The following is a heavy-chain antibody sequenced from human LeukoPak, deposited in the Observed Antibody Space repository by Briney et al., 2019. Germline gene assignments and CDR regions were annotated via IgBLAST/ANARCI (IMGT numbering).Heavy chain of an antibody. CDR3: ARDKSAGADTGSSFYY. J-gene: IGHJ4*02. CDR2: IKEDGSEK. CDR1: GFTFGNYW. D-gene: IGHD3-10*01. Sequence: GGSLRLSCVASGFTFGNYWMTWVRQAPGKGLEWVASIKEDGSEKYYVDSVKGRFTFSRDNAKNSLYLQMDNLRAEDTAVYYCARDKSAGADTGSSFYYWGQGALVTVSS. V-gene: IGHV3-7*03.